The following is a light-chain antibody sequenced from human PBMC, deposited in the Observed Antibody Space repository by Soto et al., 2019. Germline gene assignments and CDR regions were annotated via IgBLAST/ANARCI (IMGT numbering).Light chain of an antibody. CDR2: GAS. J-gene: IGKJ1*01. CDR3: QQYRDSLGT. V-gene: IGKV3-20*01. CDR1: QSVISTY. Sequence: EIVLTKSQGTLSLSPGERATLSCRASQSVISTYLAWYQQKPGQAPRLLIYGASSRATGIPDRFSGSGSGTDFTLTISRLEPEDFAVYYCQQYRDSLGTFGQGTKVEIK.